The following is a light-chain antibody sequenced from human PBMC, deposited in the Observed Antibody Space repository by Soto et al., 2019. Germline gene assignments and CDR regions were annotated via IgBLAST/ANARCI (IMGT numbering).Light chain of an antibody. CDR2: GAS. V-gene: IGKV3-15*01. CDR3: QQYSNWPLT. CDR1: QSVSSK. Sequence: EIVMTQSPATLSVSPGERATLSCRASQSVSSKLAWYQQKPGQAPRLLIFGASTRAAGIPARFSGSGSGTEFTLTISSLQSEDFAVYYCQQYSNWPLTFGQGTRLEIK. J-gene: IGKJ5*01.